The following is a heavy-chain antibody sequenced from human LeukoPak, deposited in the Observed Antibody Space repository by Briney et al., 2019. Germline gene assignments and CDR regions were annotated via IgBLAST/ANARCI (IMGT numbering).Heavy chain of an antibody. D-gene: IGHD6-19*01. Sequence: HSGGSLCLNCAASGFTFSSYWMSWVRQAPGKGLEWVANIKQDGSEKDYVDSAKGRFTISRDSAKNSLYLQMNSLRAEDTAVYYCARMDIAVARIFDFRGQETVVTVSS. V-gene: IGHV3-7*01. CDR2: IKQDGSEK. J-gene: IGHJ4*02. CDR3: ARMDIAVARIFDF. CDR1: GFTFSSYW.